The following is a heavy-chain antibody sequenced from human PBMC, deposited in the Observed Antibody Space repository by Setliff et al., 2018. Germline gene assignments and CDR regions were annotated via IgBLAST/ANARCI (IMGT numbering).Heavy chain of an antibody. CDR2: ISGYNGNT. Sequence: ASVKVSCKASGYTFTGYYFHWVRQAPGQGLEWVGWISGYNGNTIYAQKFQGRVTITTDESTSTAYMELSSLTSDDTAVYYCAREGVDTRSSTDYRYYMDVWGEGTTVTVSS. J-gene: IGHJ6*03. D-gene: IGHD5-18*01. CDR1: GYTFTGYY. CDR3: AREGVDTRSSTDYRYYMDV. V-gene: IGHV1-18*04.